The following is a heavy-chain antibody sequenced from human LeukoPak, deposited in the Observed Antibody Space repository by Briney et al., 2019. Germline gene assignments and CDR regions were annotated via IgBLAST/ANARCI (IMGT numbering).Heavy chain of an antibody. J-gene: IGHJ4*02. D-gene: IGHD3-16*01. CDR3: AREGGVPTRFDY. CDR2: IYTSGST. Sequence: SETLSLTCTVSGDSISSGIHYWNWIRQPAGKGLEWIGRIYTSGSTNYNPSLKSRVTISLDTSKNQFSLNVSSVTAADTAVYYCAREGGVPTRFDYWGQGTLVTVSS. V-gene: IGHV4-61*02. CDR1: GDSISSGIHY.